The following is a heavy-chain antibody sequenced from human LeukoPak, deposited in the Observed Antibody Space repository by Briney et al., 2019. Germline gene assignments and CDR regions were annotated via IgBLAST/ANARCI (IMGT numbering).Heavy chain of an antibody. V-gene: IGHV4-4*07. CDR2: IYTSGST. D-gene: IGHD3-3*01. CDR3: ARGSEGDFFEGGQVNWFDP. CDR1: GGSISSYY. J-gene: IGHJ5*02. Sequence: PSETLSLTCTVSGGSISSYYWSWIRQPAGKGLEWIGRIYTSGSTNYNPSLKSRVTMSVDTSKNQFSLKLSSVTAADTAVYYCARGSEGDFFEGGQVNWFDPWGQGTLVTVSS.